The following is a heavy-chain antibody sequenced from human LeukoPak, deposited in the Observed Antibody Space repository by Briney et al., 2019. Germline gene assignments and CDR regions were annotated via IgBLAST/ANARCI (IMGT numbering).Heavy chain of an antibody. CDR3: ARDLYYDSSGYYRL. J-gene: IGHJ4*02. CDR1: GYTFTSHG. D-gene: IGHD3-22*01. CDR2: ISAYNGNT. Sequence: GASVKVSCKASGYTFTSHGISWVRQAPGQGLEWMGWISAYNGNTNYAQKLQGRVTMTTDTSTSTAYMELRSLRSDDTAVYYCARDLYYDSSGYYRLWGQGTLVTVSS. V-gene: IGHV1-18*01.